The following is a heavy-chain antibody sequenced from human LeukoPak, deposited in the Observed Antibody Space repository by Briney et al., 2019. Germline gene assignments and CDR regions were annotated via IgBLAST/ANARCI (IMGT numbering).Heavy chain of an antibody. CDR2: ISYDGSNK. V-gene: IGHV3-30*04. CDR1: GFTFSSYA. J-gene: IGHJ4*02. Sequence: QPGRSLRLSCAASGFTFSSYAMHWVRQAPGKGLEWVAVISYDGSNKYYADSVKGRFTISRDNSKNTLYLQMNSLRAEDTAVYYCARGEREYDHWGQGTLVTVSS. CDR3: ARGEREYDH. D-gene: IGHD1-1*01.